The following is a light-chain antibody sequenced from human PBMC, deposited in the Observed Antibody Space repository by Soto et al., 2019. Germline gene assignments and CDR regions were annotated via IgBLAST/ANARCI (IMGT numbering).Light chain of an antibody. CDR1: QSVNSN. CDR2: GST. V-gene: IGKV3-15*01. J-gene: IGKJ1*01. Sequence: ERVMTQSPPTLSVSPGERATLSCRTSQSVNSNLAWYQQKPGQAPRLLMYGSTTRATGIPARFSGSGSGTEFTLTISSLQSEDFAVYYCQQYNNWPRTFGQGTKVDIK. CDR3: QQYNNWPRT.